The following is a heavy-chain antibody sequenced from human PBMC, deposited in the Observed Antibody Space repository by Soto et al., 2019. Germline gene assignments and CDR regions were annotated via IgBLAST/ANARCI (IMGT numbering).Heavy chain of an antibody. Sequence: QVQLVQSGVEVKKPGASVKVSCKAYGYTFLSHGISWVRQAPGQGLEWMGWISGKNGNTNYAQKLQGRVTLTTDTSSSTAYMELRSLRSDDTAVYYCARVSSSIVVVPDYGMDVWGQGTTVTVS. CDR1: GYTFLSHG. CDR2: ISGKNGNT. V-gene: IGHV1-18*04. CDR3: ARVSSSIVVVPDYGMDV. D-gene: IGHD2-15*01. J-gene: IGHJ6*02.